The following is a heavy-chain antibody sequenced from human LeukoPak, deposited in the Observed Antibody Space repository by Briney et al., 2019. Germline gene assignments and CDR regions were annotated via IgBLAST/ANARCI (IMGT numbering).Heavy chain of an antibody. CDR2: ISSSGSTI. D-gene: IGHD3-3*01. CDR1: GFTFSDYY. CDR3: ARDGYDFWSGYYALDH. Sequence: GGSLRLSCAASGFTFSDYYMSWIRQAPGKGLEWVSYISSSGSTIYYADSVKGRFTISRDNAKNSLYLQMNSLRAEDTAVYYCARDGYDFWSGYYALDHWGQGTLVTVSS. V-gene: IGHV3-11*04. J-gene: IGHJ4*02.